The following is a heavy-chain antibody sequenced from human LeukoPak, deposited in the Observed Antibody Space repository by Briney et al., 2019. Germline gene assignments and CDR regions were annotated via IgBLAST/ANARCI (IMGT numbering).Heavy chain of an antibody. J-gene: IGHJ6*02. V-gene: IGHV4-34*01. CDR2: INHSGST. Sequence: SETLPLTCAVYGGSFSGYYWSWIRQPPGRGLEWIGEINHSGSTNYNPSLKSRVTISVDTSKNQFSLKLSSVTAADTAVYYCARGPTGYSSSWHSYYYYGMDVWGQGTTVTVSS. CDR1: GGSFSGYY. CDR3: ARGPTGYSSSWHSYYYYGMDV. D-gene: IGHD6-13*01.